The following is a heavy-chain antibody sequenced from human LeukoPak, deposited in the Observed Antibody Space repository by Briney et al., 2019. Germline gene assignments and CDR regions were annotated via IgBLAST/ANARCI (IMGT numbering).Heavy chain of an antibody. V-gene: IGHV4-34*01. Sequence: SSETLSITCAVYGGSFSGYYWSWIRQPPGKGLEWIGEINHSGSTNYNPSLKSRVTISVDTSKNQFSLKLSSVTAADTAVYYCARRDYGDYVGRINYFDYWGQGTLVTVSS. CDR2: INHSGST. CDR1: GGSFSGYY. D-gene: IGHD4-17*01. CDR3: ARRDYGDYVGRINYFDY. J-gene: IGHJ4*02.